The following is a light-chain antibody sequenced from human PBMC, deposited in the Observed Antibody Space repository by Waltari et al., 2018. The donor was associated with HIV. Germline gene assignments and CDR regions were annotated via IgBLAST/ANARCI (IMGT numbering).Light chain of an antibody. CDR3: QQYNDWPPWT. Sequence: EIVMTQSPATLSVSPGERATLSCRASQSVSSNLAWYQQKPGQAPRPLIYGTSTRATGIPARFSGSGSGTEFTLTISSLQSEDFAVYFCQQYNDWPPWTFGPGTKVEIK. CDR1: QSVSSN. V-gene: IGKV3-15*01. CDR2: GTS. J-gene: IGKJ1*01.